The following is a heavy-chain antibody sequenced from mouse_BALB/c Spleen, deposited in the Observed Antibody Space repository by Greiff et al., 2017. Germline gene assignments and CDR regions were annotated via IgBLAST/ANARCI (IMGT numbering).Heavy chain of an antibody. CDR1: GYAFTNYL. V-gene: IGHV1-54*01. D-gene: IGHD1-1*01. CDR3: ARGSDAMDY. Sequence: VQLQQSGAELVRPGTSVKVSCKASGYAFTNYLIEWVKQRPGQGLEWIGVINPGSGGTNYNEKFKDKAILTVDKSSSTAYMQLSSLTSEDSAVYYCARGSDAMDYWGQGTSVTVSS. J-gene: IGHJ4*01. CDR2: INPGSGGT.